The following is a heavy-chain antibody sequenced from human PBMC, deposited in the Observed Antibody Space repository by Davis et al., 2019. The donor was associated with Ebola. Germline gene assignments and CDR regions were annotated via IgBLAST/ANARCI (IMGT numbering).Heavy chain of an antibody. CDR2: ISYDGSNK. CDR1: GFTFSSYS. D-gene: IGHD3-3*01. CDR3: AKGDYDIWSGYYDGRDGMDV. Sequence: PGGSLRLSCAASGFTFSSYSMNWVRQAPGKGLEWVAVISYDGSNKYYAESVKGRFTISRDNSKNTLYLQMNSLGAEDTAVYYCAKGDYDIWSGYYDGRDGMDVWGQGTTVTVSS. V-gene: IGHV3-30*18. J-gene: IGHJ6*02.